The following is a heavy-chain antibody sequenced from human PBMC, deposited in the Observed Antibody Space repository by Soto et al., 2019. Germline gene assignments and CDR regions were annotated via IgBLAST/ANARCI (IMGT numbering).Heavy chain of an antibody. D-gene: IGHD3-22*01. CDR3: ARDFADSSGYYGDYYYYYGMDV. CDR2: IYTSGST. CDR1: GGSISSYY. V-gene: IGHV4-4*07. J-gene: IGHJ6*02. Sequence: QVQLQESGPGLVKPSETLSLTCTVSGGSISSYYWSWIRQPAGKGLEWIGRIYTSGSTNYNPSLKSRVTMSVDTSKNQCSLKLSSVTAADTAVYYCARDFADSSGYYGDYYYYYGMDVWGQGTTVTVSS.